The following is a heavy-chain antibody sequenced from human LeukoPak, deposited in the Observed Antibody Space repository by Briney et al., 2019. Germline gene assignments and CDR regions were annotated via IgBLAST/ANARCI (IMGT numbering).Heavy chain of an antibody. J-gene: IGHJ4*02. D-gene: IGHD3-22*01. Sequence: GGSLRLSCAASGFTFSNAWMSWVRQAPGKGLEWVGRIKNKTDGGTTDYAAPVKGRFTISRDDSKDTLYLQMNSLKTEDTAVYYCTIVPYYYDSSGYYEGFDYWGQGTLVTVSS. CDR1: GFTFSNAW. CDR3: TIVPYYYDSSGYYEGFDY. V-gene: IGHV3-15*01. CDR2: IKNKTDGGTT.